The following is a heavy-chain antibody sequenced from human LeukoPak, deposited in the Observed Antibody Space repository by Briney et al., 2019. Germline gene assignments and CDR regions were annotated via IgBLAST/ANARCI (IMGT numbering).Heavy chain of an antibody. Sequence: ASVKVSCKASGYTFTSYDINWVRQAPGQGLEWMGWMNPNSGNTDYAQKFQGRVTMTRDTPINTAYMELSNLRSEDTAVYYCARPRDYTGYYQYYFDYWGQGALVTVSS. J-gene: IGHJ4*02. D-gene: IGHD3-9*01. CDR2: MNPNSGNT. V-gene: IGHV1-8*01. CDR1: GYTFTSYD. CDR3: ARPRDYTGYYQYYFDY.